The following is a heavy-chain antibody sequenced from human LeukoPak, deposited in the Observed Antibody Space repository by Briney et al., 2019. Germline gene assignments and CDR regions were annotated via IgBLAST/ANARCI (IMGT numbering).Heavy chain of an antibody. Sequence: GRSLRLSCAASGFTFDYYAMHWVRQAPGKGLEWVSGITWNSDSTGYGDSAKGRFTISRDNAKNSLYLEMNSLRAEDTALYYCVKGLYYDILTGNWFDPWGQGTLVTVSS. J-gene: IGHJ5*02. CDR3: VKGLYYDILTGNWFDP. D-gene: IGHD3-9*01. CDR1: GFTFDYYA. V-gene: IGHV3-9*01. CDR2: ITWNSDST.